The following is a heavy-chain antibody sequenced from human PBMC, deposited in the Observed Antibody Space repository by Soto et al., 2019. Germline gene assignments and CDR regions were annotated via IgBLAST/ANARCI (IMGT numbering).Heavy chain of an antibody. D-gene: IGHD6-19*01. CDR1: GGSVRSSGYY. V-gene: IGHV4-39*01. J-gene: IGHJ4*02. CDR3: AGGGGIAVAGT. CDR2: IYYGGRT. Sequence: QLQLQESGPGLVKPSETLSLTCTVSGGSVRSSGYYWGWIRQSPGKGLEWIGGIYYGGRTYYNPSLKSRRNISVDTSNNQFSRKRGSVTAADSAVYYCAGGGGIAVAGTWGQGTLVTVSS.